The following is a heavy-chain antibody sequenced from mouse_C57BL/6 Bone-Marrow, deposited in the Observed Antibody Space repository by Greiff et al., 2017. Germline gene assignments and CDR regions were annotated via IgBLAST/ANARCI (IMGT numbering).Heavy chain of an antibody. D-gene: IGHD1-1*01. Sequence: VQVVESGPGLVQPSQSLSITCTVSGFSLTSYGVHWVRQSPGKGLEWLGVIWRGGSTDYNAAFMSRLSITKDNSKSQVFFKMNSLQADDTAIYYCAKKYGSPWYFDVWGTGTTVTVSS. CDR1: GFSLTSYG. J-gene: IGHJ1*03. V-gene: IGHV2-5*01. CDR2: IWRGGST. CDR3: AKKYGSPWYFDV.